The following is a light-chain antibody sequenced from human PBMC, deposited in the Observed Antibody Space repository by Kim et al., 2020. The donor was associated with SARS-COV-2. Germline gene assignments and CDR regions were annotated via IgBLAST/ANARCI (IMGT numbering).Light chain of an antibody. CDR3: QQYNNWPPWT. V-gene: IGKV3-15*01. CDR1: QSVSSN. CDR2: GAS. J-gene: IGKJ1*01. Sequence: SPEERATLSCGASQSVSSNLAWYQQKPGQAPRLLIYGASTRATGMPARFSGSGSGTEFTLTISSLQSEDFAVYYCQQYNNWPPWTFGQGTKVDIK.